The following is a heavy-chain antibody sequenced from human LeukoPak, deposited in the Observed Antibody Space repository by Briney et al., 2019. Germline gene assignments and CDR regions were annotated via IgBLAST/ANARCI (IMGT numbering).Heavy chain of an antibody. CDR1: GYTFTSYA. CDR3: ARRLTDYELSGGPSDY. V-gene: IGHV7-4-1*02. D-gene: IGHD4-17*01. CDR2: INTNTGNP. Sequence: ASVKVSCKASGYTFTSYAMNWVRQAPGQGLEWMGWINTNTGNPTYAQGFTGRFVFSLDTSVSTAYLQISSLKAEDTAVYYCARRLTDYELSGGPSDYWGQGTLVTVSS. J-gene: IGHJ4*02.